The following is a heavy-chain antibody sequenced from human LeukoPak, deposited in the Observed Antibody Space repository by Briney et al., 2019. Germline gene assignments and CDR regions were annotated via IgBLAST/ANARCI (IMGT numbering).Heavy chain of an antibody. Sequence: PSETLSLTCTVSGGSISSYYWSWIRQPPGKGLEWIGYIYYSGSTNYNPSLKSRVTTSVDTSKNQFSLKLSSVTAADTAVYYCARHSGYSSGWYGHWGQGTLVTVSS. CDR3: ARHSGYSSGWYGH. J-gene: IGHJ5*02. D-gene: IGHD6-19*01. CDR2: IYYSGST. V-gene: IGHV4-59*08. CDR1: GGSISSYY.